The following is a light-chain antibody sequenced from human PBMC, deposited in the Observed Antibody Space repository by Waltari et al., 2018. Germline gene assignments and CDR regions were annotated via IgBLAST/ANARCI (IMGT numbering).Light chain of an antibody. Sequence: QSALTQPRSVSGSPGQSVTISCTGTSSDVGGYNYVSWYQQYPDKAPKLMIYDVTKRPSGVPDRFSGSKSGNTASLTISGLQAEDEADYYCCSYAGPDTVLFGGGTKLTVL. CDR1: SSDVGGYNY. J-gene: IGLJ2*01. CDR3: CSYAGPDTVL. V-gene: IGLV2-11*01. CDR2: DVT.